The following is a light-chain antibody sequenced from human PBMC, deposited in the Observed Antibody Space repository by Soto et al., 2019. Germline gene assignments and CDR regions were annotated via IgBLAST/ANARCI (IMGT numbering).Light chain of an antibody. CDR3: CSYAGSRV. J-gene: IGLJ3*02. CDR2: EVS. CDR1: SSDVGSYNL. V-gene: IGLV2-23*02. Sequence: QSVLTQPASVSGSPGQSITISCTGTSSDVGSYNLVSWYQQHPGKAPKLMIYEVSKLPSGVSNRFSGSKSGNTASLTISGLQAEDEADYYCCSYAGSRVFGGGTKLTVL.